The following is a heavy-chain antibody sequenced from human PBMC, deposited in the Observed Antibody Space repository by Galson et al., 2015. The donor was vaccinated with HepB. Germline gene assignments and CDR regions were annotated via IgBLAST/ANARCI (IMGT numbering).Heavy chain of an antibody. CDR1: GFTFSNYP. V-gene: IGHV3-23*01. Sequence: SLRLSCAASGFTFSNYPISWARQAPGKRLEWVSAVSSGGDTTYYADSVKGRFTISRDNSKNTVYLQLNSLRAEDAALYYCAKEVVNENYFDYWGRGTQVTVSS. J-gene: IGHJ4*02. D-gene: IGHD2-2*01. CDR2: VSSGGDTT. CDR3: AKEVVNENYFDY.